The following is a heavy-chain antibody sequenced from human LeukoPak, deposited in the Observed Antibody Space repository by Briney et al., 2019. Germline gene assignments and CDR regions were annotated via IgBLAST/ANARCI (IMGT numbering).Heavy chain of an antibody. CDR1: GGSFSGYY. D-gene: IGHD6-6*01. Sequence: SETLSLTCAVYGGSFSGYYWSWIRQPPGKGLEWIGEINHSGSTNYNPSLKSRVNISVDTSKNQFSLKLTSVTAADTAMYYCARLPSSSTFDYWGQGTLVTVSS. V-gene: IGHV4-34*01. CDR3: ARLPSSSTFDY. CDR2: INHSGST. J-gene: IGHJ4*02.